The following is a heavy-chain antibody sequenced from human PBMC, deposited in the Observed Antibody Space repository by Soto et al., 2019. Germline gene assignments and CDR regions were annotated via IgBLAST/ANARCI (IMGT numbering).Heavy chain of an antibody. CDR2: IGNSGTST. Sequence: EVQLLESGGGLVQPGGSLRLSCAASGFIFSNFAMNWVRQAPGKGPEWVSGIGNSGTSTNYAGSLRGRFTISRDNLRNTLYLQMNNLRAEDTAIYYCSRSIYGNGWPDWGQGTPVTVSS. J-gene: IGHJ4*02. V-gene: IGHV3-23*01. CDR3: SRSIYGNGWPD. D-gene: IGHD6-19*01. CDR1: GFIFSNFA.